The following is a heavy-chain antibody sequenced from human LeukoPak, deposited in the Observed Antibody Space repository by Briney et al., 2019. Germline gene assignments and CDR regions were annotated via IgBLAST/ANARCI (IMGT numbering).Heavy chain of an antibody. J-gene: IGHJ4*02. Sequence: ASVKVSCKASGYTFTSYAMNWVRQAPRQGLEWMGWISTNTGNPTYAQGFTGRFVFSLDTSVSTAYLQISSLKAEDTAVYYCARARSNYDFWSGYHQTMYYFDYWGQGTLVTVSS. CDR3: ARARSNYDFWSGYHQTMYYFDY. CDR2: ISTNTGNP. CDR1: GYTFTSYA. D-gene: IGHD3-3*01. V-gene: IGHV7-4-1*02.